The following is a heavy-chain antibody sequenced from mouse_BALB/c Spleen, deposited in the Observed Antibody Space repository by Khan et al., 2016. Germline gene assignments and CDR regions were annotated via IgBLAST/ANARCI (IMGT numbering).Heavy chain of an antibody. J-gene: IGHJ2*01. Sequence: EVQLQESGPSLVKPSQTLSLTCSVTGDSITSGYWNWIRKFPGNKLEYMGYISYSGSTYYNPSLKSRISITRDTSKNQYYLQLNSVTTEDTATYYCARSALLRLPYYFDYWGQGTTLTVSS. V-gene: IGHV3-8*02. D-gene: IGHD1-2*01. CDR1: GDSITSGY. CDR3: ARSALLRLPYYFDY. CDR2: ISYSGST.